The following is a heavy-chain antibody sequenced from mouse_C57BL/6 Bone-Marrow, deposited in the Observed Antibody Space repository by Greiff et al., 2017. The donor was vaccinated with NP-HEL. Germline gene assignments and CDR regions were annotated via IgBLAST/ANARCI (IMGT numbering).Heavy chain of an antibody. V-gene: IGHV7-1*01. Sequence: EVKVVESGGGLVQSGRSLRLSCATSGFTFSDFYMEWVRQAPGKGLEWIAASRNKANDYTTEYSASVKGRFIVSRDTSQSILYLQMNDLRAEDTAIYYCARDALDCYFDDWGKGTTVTVSS. CDR2: SRNKANDYTT. CDR3: ARDALDCYFDD. J-gene: IGHJ1*03. CDR1: GFTFSDFY.